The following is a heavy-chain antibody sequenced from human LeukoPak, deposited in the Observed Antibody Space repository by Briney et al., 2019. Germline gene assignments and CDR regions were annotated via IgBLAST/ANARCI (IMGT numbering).Heavy chain of an antibody. J-gene: IGHJ6*03. CDR1: GYTFTSFD. CDR3: ARGLRYCSGGRCYFSPPYYYYMDV. D-gene: IGHD2-15*01. V-gene: IGHV1-8*01. CDR2: TNPNSGNT. Sequence: ASVKVSCKASGYTFTSFDMNWVRQATGQGLEWMGWTNPNSGNTGYAQKFQGRVTMTRNTSISTAYMELSSLRSEDTAVYYCARGLRYCSGGRCYFSPPYYYYMDVWGKGTTVTISS.